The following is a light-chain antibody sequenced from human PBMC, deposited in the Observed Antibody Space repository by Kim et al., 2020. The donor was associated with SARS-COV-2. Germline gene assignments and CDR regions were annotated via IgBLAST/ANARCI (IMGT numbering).Light chain of an antibody. CDR2: QAT. J-gene: IGLJ2*01. Sequence: SYELTQPPSVSVSPGQTASITCSGDKLGEKYACWYQQKPGQSPVLVIYQATKRPSGIPERFSGSNSGNTATLTISGTQAMDEADYYFQAWDSSTVAFGGG. CDR3: QAWDSSTVA. CDR1: KLGEKY. V-gene: IGLV3-1*01.